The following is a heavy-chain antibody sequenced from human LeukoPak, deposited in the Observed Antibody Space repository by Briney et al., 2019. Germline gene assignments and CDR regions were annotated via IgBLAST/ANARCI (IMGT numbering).Heavy chain of an antibody. CDR2: ISSSSI. J-gene: IGHJ4*02. Sequence: GGSLRLSCAASGFTFSNYGMNWVRQAPGKGLEWVSSISSSSIYYADSLKGRFTISRDNAKTSLYLQMNSLRAEDTAVYYCARLADYGNYGPREYLVFWGQGTLVTVSS. CDR1: GFTFSNYG. D-gene: IGHD4-11*01. V-gene: IGHV3-21*01. CDR3: ARLADYGNYGPREYLVF.